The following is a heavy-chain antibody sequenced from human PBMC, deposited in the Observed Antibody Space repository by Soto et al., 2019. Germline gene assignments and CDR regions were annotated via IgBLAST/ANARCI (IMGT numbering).Heavy chain of an antibody. CDR1: GAALNSGNYY. D-gene: IGHD1-20*01. CDR2: IYVTGAV. J-gene: IGHJ5*02. Sequence: SETLSLTCSVSGAALNSGNYYWSWIRQVPGKGLEWIGHIYVTGAVDYNPSLRERITISQDTSERQFSLNLRLVTAADTAGYYCARLRIATNNYKWFDPWGQGTLVTVTS. V-gene: IGHV4-31*03. CDR3: ARLRIATNNYKWFDP.